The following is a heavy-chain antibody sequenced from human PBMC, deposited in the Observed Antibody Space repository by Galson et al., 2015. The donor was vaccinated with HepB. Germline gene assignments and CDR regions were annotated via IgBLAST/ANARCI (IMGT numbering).Heavy chain of an antibody. J-gene: IGHJ2*01. Sequence: SLRLACAASGFRFSYFPMHWVRQAPGEGLEGVSVISYTGSYTGYADCGRGRFTISRDNSKNALYLQMNSLRVEDTALYYCVRPRGAGAGDYQNWYFDLWGRGTLVTVSS. CDR3: VRPRGAGAGDYQNWYFDL. V-gene: IGHV3-30-3*01. D-gene: IGHD4-17*01. CDR1: GFRFSYFP. CDR2: ISYTGSYT.